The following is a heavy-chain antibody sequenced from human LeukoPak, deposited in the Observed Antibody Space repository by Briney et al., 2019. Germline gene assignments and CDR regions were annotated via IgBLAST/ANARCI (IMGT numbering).Heavy chain of an antibody. V-gene: IGHV3-30*18. CDR3: AKDRDLDTIPGS. CDR1: GFTFSSYG. CDR2: ISYDGSNK. J-gene: IGHJ5*02. D-gene: IGHD5-12*01. Sequence: PGGSLRLSCAASGFTFSSYGMHWVRQAPGKGLEWVAVISYDGSNKYYADSVKGRFTISRDNSKNTLYLQMNSLRAEDTVVYYCAKDRDLDTIPGSWGQGTLVTVSS.